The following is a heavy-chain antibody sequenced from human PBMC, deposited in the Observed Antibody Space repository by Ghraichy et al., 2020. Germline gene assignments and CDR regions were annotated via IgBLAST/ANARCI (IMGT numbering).Heavy chain of an antibody. J-gene: IGHJ6*03. CDR1: GGSISSGGYY. CDR3: ASCWSGYYTAYYYYYYMDV. D-gene: IGHD3-3*01. Sequence: SETLSLTCTVSGGSISSGGYYWSWIRQHPGKGLEWIGYIHYRGSTYYNPSLKSRVTISVDTSKNQFSLKLSSVTAADTAVYYCASCWSGYYTAYYYYYYMDVWGKGTTVTVSS. V-gene: IGHV4-31*03. CDR2: IHYRGST.